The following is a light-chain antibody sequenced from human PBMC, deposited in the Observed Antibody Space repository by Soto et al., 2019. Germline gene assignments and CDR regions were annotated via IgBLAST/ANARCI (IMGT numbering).Light chain of an antibody. Sequence: QSVLTQPPSVSGAPGQRVTISCTGSTSNIGAGYDVHWYQQLPGTAPKLLIEGNNYRPSGVPDRFSGSKSGTSASLAITGLQAEDEADYYCQSYDSSLSGYVFGTGTKVTVL. CDR1: TSNIGAGYD. V-gene: IGLV1-40*01. CDR2: GNN. J-gene: IGLJ1*01. CDR3: QSYDSSLSGYV.